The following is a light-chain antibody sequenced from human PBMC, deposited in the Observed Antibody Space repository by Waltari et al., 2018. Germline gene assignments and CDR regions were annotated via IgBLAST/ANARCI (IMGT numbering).Light chain of an antibody. CDR3: SSYTTSTTLLVV. Sequence: QSALTQPASVSGSPGQSNTIPCTGTTSDIGTYTYVSCYQQHPGKAPKLMLFDVNNRPSGVSGRFSGSKSGNTASLTISGLQAEDEADYYCSSYTTSTTLLVVFGGGTKLTVL. CDR2: DVN. CDR1: TSDIGTYTY. V-gene: IGLV2-14*03. J-gene: IGLJ2*01.